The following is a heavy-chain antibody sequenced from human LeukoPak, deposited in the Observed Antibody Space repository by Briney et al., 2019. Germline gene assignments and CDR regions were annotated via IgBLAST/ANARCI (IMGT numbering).Heavy chain of an antibody. CDR3: AKIKGWYYYGSGSYPDY. D-gene: IGHD3-10*01. V-gene: IGHV3-9*01. J-gene: IGHJ4*02. Sequence: GGSLRLSCAASGFTFDDYAMHWVRQAPGKGLEWVSGISWNSGSIGYADSVKGRFTISRDNAKNTLYLQMNSLRAEDTAVYYCAKIKGWYYYGSGSYPDYWGQGTLVTVSS. CDR1: GFTFDDYA. CDR2: ISWNSGSI.